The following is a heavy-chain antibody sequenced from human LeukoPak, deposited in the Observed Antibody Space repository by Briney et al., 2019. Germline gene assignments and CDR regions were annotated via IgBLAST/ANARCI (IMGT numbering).Heavy chain of an antibody. CDR1: GFTFNSYA. V-gene: IGHV3-30-3*01. CDR3: ERDRRYCGGGSCYCDYFFDY. J-gene: IGHJ4*02. Sequence: GGSLRLSCVASGFTFNSYAVHWVRQAPGKGLEWVAVISYDGSINFYAASVKGRFTISRDNSKTTMYLQMNSLRAEDAALYFCERDRRYCGGGSCYCDYFFDYWGQGTLVTVSS. CDR2: ISYDGSIN. D-gene: IGHD2-15*01.